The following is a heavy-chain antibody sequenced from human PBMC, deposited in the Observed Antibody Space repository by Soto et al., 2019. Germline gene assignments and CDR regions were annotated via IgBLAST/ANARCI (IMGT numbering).Heavy chain of an antibody. V-gene: IGHV4-31*02. Sequence: WTWIRQQQGRGLEWIGYINYSGITYYNPSLKSRVTISVDTSKNQFSLKLSSVTAADTAVYYSVRQLSEAHYFDYWGQGTLVTVSS. CDR2: INYSGIT. CDR3: VRQLSEAHYFDY. J-gene: IGHJ4*02. D-gene: IGHD6-13*01.